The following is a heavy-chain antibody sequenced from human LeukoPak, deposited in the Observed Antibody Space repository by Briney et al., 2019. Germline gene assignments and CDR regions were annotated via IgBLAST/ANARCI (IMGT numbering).Heavy chain of an antibody. CDR2: IYYSEST. CDR3: ARGGPVCSSTSCQLDY. J-gene: IGHJ4*02. CDR1: GGSISSGGSY. Sequence: SETLSLTCTVSGGSISSGGSYWSWIRQHPGKGLEWIGYIYYSESTYYNPSLKSRVTISVDTSKNQFSLKLSSVTAADTAVYYCARGGPVCSSTSCQLDYWGQGTLVTVSS. D-gene: IGHD2-2*01. V-gene: IGHV4-31*03.